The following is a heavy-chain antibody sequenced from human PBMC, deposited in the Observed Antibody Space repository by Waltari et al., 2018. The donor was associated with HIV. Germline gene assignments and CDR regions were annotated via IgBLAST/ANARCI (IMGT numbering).Heavy chain of an antibody. D-gene: IGHD3-22*01. J-gene: IGHJ6*02. CDR3: ARDRVGYDSSGYPYYYYGMDV. Sequence: QVQLMESGGGVVQPGRSLRLSCAASGFTFSSYGMHWVRQAPGKGLEWVAVIWYDGSNKYYADSVKGRFTISRDNSKNTLYLQMNSLRAEDTAVYYCARDRVGYDSSGYPYYYYGMDVWGQGTTVTVSS. CDR1: GFTFSSYG. V-gene: IGHV3-33*01. CDR2: IWYDGSNK.